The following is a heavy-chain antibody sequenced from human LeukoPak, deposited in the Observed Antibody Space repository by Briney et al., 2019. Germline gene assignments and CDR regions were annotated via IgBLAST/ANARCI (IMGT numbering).Heavy chain of an antibody. CDR1: GGTFSSYA. V-gene: IGHV1-69*05. J-gene: IGHJ5*02. CDR2: IIPIFGTA. Sequence: SVKVSCKASGGTFSSYAISWVRQAPGQGLEWMGGIIPIFGTANYAQKFQGRVTITTDESTGTAYMELSSLRSEDTAVYYCAFTSSSWYSWFDPWGQGTLVTVSS. D-gene: IGHD6-13*01. CDR3: AFTSSSWYSWFDP.